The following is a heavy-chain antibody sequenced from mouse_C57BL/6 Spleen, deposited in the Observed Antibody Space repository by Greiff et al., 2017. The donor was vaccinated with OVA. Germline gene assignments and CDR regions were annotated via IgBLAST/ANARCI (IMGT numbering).Heavy chain of an antibody. CDR2: IYPRSGNT. CDR1: GYTFTSYG. V-gene: IGHV1-81*01. J-gene: IGHJ3*01. CDR3: AIYYDYEEFAY. D-gene: IGHD2-4*01. Sequence: QVQLQQSGAELARPGASVKLSCKASGYTFTSYGISWVKQRTGQGLEWIGEIYPRSGNTYYNEKFKGKATLTADKSSSTAYMELRGLTSEDSAVYFCAIYYDYEEFAYWGQGTLVTVSA.